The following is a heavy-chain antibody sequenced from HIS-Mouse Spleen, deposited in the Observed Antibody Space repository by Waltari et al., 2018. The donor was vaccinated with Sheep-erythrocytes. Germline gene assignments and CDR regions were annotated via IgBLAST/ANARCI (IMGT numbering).Heavy chain of an antibody. V-gene: IGHV4-34*01. D-gene: IGHD6-6*01. Sequence: QVQLQQWGAGLLKPSETLSLTCAVYGGAFSGSSGGWIRQPPGKGVEWIGEINHSGSTNNNPSLKSRVTISVDTSKNQFSLKLSSVTAADTAVYYCARALSIAARPNWFDPWGQGTLVTVSS. J-gene: IGHJ5*02. CDR1: GGAFSGSS. CDR3: ARALSIAARPNWFDP. CDR2: INHSGST.